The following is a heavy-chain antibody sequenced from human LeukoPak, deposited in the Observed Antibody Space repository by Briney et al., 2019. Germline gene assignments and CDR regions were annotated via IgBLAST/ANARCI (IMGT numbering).Heavy chain of an antibody. J-gene: IGHJ4*02. D-gene: IGHD5-18*01. CDR2: TWFDGSNK. CDR3: ATELSSDTAFDY. CDR1: GFTFSAYG. V-gene: IGHV3-33*03. Sequence: GGSLRLSCAASGFTFSAYGMHWVRQPPGKGLEWVAMTWFDGSNKFYADAVKGRFTISRDNSKNTLYLQMNSLRAEDTAVYYCATELSSDTAFDYWGQGTLAAVSS.